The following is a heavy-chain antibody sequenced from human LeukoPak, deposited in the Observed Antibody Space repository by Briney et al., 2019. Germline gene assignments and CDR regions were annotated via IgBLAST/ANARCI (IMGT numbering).Heavy chain of an antibody. CDR3: ARGEHSVDS. D-gene: IGHD1/OR15-1a*01. CDR2: IYSSGYT. V-gene: IGHV4-4*07. J-gene: IGHJ4*02. CDR1: GGAIRSHY. Sequence: SETLSLTCTVSGGAIRSHYWNWIRQPAGKGLEWIGRIYSSGYTNDNPFLKSRITMSVDMSKNQFSLRLNSVTAADTAVYYCARGEHSVDSWGQGVLVTVSS.